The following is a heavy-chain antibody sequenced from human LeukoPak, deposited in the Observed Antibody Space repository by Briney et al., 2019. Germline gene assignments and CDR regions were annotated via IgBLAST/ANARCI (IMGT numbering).Heavy chain of an antibody. Sequence: SETLSLTCAVSGGSISSYYWSWIRQPPGKGLEWIGYIYYSGSTNYNPSLKSRVTISVDTSKNQFSLKLSSVTAADTAVYYCTSGSYSFYYMDVWGKGTTVTVSS. CDR1: GGSISSYY. D-gene: IGHD1-26*01. CDR3: TSGSYSFYYMDV. V-gene: IGHV4-59*01. J-gene: IGHJ6*03. CDR2: IYYSGST.